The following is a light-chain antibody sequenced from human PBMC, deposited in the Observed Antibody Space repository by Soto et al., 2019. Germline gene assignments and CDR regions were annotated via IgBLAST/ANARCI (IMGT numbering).Light chain of an antibody. Sequence: QSVLTQPXXASXXFGQXXTXXXXXXXXXXGGYNYVSWYQQYPGKAPKLMIYEVSERPSGVPDRFSGSKSGNTASLTVSGLQADDEADYYCSSYSGTNYHYVFGTGTX. CDR3: SSYSGTNYHYV. J-gene: IGLJ1*01. CDR2: EVS. V-gene: IGLV2-8*01. CDR1: XXXXGGYNY.